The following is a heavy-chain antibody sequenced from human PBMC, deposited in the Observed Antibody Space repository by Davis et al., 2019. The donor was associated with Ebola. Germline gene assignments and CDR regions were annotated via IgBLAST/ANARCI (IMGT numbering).Heavy chain of an antibody. J-gene: IGHJ3*01. CDR3: ARGRTDGLGDAFDL. CDR2: INHSGST. Sequence: SETLSLTCAVYGGSFSGYYWSWIRQPPGKGLEWIGEINHSGSTNYNPSLKSRVTISVDTSKNQFSLKLSSVTAADTAVYYCARGRTDGLGDAFDLWGQGTVVTVSS. CDR1: GGSFSGYY. V-gene: IGHV4-34*01. D-gene: IGHD5-12*01.